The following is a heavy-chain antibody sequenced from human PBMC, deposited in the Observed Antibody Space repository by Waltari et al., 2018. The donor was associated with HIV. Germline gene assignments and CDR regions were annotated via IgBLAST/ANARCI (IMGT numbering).Heavy chain of an antibody. CDR1: GYTFTSHG. CDR3: ARAESYDYVWGSYRYFDY. D-gene: IGHD3-16*02. Sequence: QVQLVQSGAAVKKPGASVKVSCKASGYTFTSHGISWVRQAPGQGLEWMGWISAYNGNTNYAQKLQGRVTMTTDTSTSTAYMELRSLRSDDTAVYYCARAESYDYVWGSYRYFDYWGQGTLVTVSS. V-gene: IGHV1-18*01. CDR2: ISAYNGNT. J-gene: IGHJ4*02.